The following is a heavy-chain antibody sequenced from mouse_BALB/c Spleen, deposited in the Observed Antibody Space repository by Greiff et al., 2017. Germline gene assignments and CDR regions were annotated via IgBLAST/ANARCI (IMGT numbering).Heavy chain of an antibody. V-gene: IGHV1-77*01. CDR3: ARQDTFAY. D-gene: IGHD3-3*01. CDR1: GYTFTDYY. J-gene: IGHJ3*01. Sequence: VQLQQSGAELARPGASVKLSCKASGYTFTDYYINWVKQRTGQGLEWIGEIYPGSGNTYYNEKFKGKATLTADKSSSTAYMQLSSLTSEDSAVYFCARQDTFAYWGQGTLVTVSA. CDR2: IYPGSGNT.